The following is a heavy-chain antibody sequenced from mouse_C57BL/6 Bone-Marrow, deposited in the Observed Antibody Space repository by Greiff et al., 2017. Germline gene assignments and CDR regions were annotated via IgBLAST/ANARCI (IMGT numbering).Heavy chain of an antibody. V-gene: IGHV1-75*01. CDR1: GYTFTDYY. Sequence: QVQLKESGPELVKPGASVKISCKASGYTFTDYYINWVKQRPGQGLEWIGWIFPGSGSTYYNEKFKGKATLTVDKSSSTAYMLLSSLTSEDSAVYFCASHDYDEGPSHYYAMDYWGQGTSVTVSS. D-gene: IGHD2-4*01. CDR3: ASHDYDEGPSHYYAMDY. J-gene: IGHJ4*01. CDR2: IFPGSGST.